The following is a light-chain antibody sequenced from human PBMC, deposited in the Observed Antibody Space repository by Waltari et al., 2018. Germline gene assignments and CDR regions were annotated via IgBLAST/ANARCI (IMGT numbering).Light chain of an antibody. CDR2: EVS. V-gene: IGLV2-8*01. CDR3: SSYAGSNNLV. J-gene: IGLJ2*01. CDR1: SRDVGGYHY. Sequence: QSALTQPPSASGSPGQSVTISCTGTSRDVGGYHYFSWYQQHPGTAPTLMIYEVSKLPSGVPDRFSGSKSGNTASLTVSGLQAEDEADYYCSSYAGSNNLVFGGGTKLTVL.